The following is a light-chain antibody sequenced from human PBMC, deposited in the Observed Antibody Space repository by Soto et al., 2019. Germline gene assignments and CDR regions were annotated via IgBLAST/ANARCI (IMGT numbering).Light chain of an antibody. CDR2: EGS. J-gene: IGLJ3*02. V-gene: IGLV2-23*01. CDR3: CSYAGDSTWV. Sequence: QSALTQPASVSGSPGQSITISCTGTSSDVGNYNLVSWYPQHPGEAPKLLIYEGSKRPSGVSNRFSGSKFGNTAYLTISGLQAEDEVDYYCCSYAGDSTWVFGGGTKLTVL. CDR1: SSDVGNYNL.